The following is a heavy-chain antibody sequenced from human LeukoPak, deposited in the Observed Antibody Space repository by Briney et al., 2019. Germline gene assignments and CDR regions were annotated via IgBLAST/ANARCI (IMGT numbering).Heavy chain of an antibody. CDR2: ISGSGGST. CDR3: AKDHKLSTSSDGFDY. J-gene: IGHJ4*02. Sequence: PGGSLRLSCAASGFTFSSYAMSWVRQAPGKGLEWVSAISGSGGSTYYADSVKGRFTISRDNSKNTLYLQMNSLRAEDTAVYYCAKDHKLSTSSDGFDYWGQGTLVTVSS. D-gene: IGHD2-2*01. CDR1: GFTFSSYA. V-gene: IGHV3-23*01.